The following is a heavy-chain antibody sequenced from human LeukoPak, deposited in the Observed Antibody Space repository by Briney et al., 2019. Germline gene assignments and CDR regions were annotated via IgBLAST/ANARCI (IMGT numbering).Heavy chain of an antibody. CDR3: ASIGGFPYYSSTSCFRYGLDAFDI. V-gene: IGHV1-2*02. CDR2: INPNSGGT. J-gene: IGHJ3*02. D-gene: IGHD2-2*01. CDR1: GYTFTGYY. Sequence: GASVKVSCKASGYTFTGYYMHWVRQAPGQGLEWMGWINPNSGGTNYAQKFQGRVTMTRDTSISTAYMELSRLRSDDTAVYYCASIGGFPYYSSTSCFRYGLDAFDIWGQGTMVTVSS.